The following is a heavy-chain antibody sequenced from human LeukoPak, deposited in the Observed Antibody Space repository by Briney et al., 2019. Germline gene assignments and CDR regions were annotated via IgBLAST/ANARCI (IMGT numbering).Heavy chain of an antibody. J-gene: IGHJ4*02. Sequence: SQALSLTCVVSGDSVSSKNCAWNWIRQSPSRGLEWLGRTYYRSKWYNDYAESMEGRMTISQDTSKNQYSLHLNSVTPDDTAVYYCARDFGTTGWHTFDYWGQGTLVTVSS. CDR1: GDSVSSKNCA. V-gene: IGHV6-1*01. CDR2: TYYRSKWYN. CDR3: ARDFGTTGWHTFDY. D-gene: IGHD6-19*01.